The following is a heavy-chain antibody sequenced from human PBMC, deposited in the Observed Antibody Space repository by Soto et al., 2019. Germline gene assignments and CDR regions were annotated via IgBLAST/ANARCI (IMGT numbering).Heavy chain of an antibody. D-gene: IGHD1-26*01. Sequence: QVQLQESGPGLVKPSETLSLTCTVSGGSISSYYWSCIRQPAGKGLEWIGRIYTSGSTNYNPSLKSRVTMSVDTSKNQFSLKLSSVTAADTAVYYCAREDGRRPHNWFDPWGQGTLVTVSS. V-gene: IGHV4-4*07. J-gene: IGHJ5*02. CDR1: GGSISSYY. CDR2: IYTSGST. CDR3: AREDGRRPHNWFDP.